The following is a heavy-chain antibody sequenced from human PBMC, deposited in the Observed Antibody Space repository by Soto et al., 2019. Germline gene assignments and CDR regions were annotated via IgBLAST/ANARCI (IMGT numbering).Heavy chain of an antibody. CDR2: ISPGGDII. D-gene: IGHD3-16*01. V-gene: IGHV3-11*01. CDR3: TRYPRITDF. J-gene: IGHJ4*02. Sequence: QVRLVESGGGLVKPEGSLRLSCAASGFSLREYYMTWIRQAPGKGLALLSYISPGGDIIKYVDSVKGRFTISRDNAKNSLFLQMHSPRAEDSAGYYFTRYPRITDFWGQGTLVTVSS. CDR1: GFSLREYY.